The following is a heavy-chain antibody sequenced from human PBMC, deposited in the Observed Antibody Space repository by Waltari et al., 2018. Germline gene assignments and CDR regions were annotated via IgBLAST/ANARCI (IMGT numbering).Heavy chain of an antibody. CDR3: ARGDPWAHCSNGVCSTDYSGMDV. CDR2: IIPIFGPA. J-gene: IGHJ6*02. Sequence: QVQLVQSGAEVKEPGSSVKVSCKASGGTFSSYTLSWVRPAPGQGLEWMGGIIPIFGPANYAQKFQGRVTITADESTSTAYMELTSLRSEDTALYYCARGDPWAHCSNGVCSTDYSGMDVWGQGTTVTVSS. V-gene: IGHV1-69*12. CDR1: GGTFSSYT. D-gene: IGHD2-8*01.